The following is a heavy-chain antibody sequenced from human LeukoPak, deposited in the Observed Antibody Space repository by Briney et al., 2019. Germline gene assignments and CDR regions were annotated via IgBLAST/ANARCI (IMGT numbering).Heavy chain of an antibody. CDR2: ITSDGSGT. J-gene: IGHJ4*02. V-gene: IGHV3-74*01. Sequence: PGGSLRLSCGASGFTLSNCWMHWVRQVPGKGLVWVSHITSDGSGTSYADSVKGRFTISRDIPKNTLYLQMNSLRAEDTAVYYCARDGILGSHDYWGQGTLVTVSS. D-gene: IGHD2-15*01. CDR1: GFTLSNCW. CDR3: ARDGILGSHDY.